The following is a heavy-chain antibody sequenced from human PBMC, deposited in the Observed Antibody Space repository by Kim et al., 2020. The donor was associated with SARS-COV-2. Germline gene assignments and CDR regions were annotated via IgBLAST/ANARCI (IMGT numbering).Heavy chain of an antibody. D-gene: IGHD3-10*01. CDR3: ARGGPFSGSGSPFDF. V-gene: IGHV1-3*04. J-gene: IGHJ4*02. Sequence: ASVKVSCMASGYIFSKNGIDWVRQAPGQSLEWMGWINIADGNTEYSEKFYDRLTITRDTSASASYLELSSLTSEDTAVYYCARGGPFSGSGSPFDFWGQGTLGTVSS. CDR2: INIADGNT. CDR1: GYIFSKNG.